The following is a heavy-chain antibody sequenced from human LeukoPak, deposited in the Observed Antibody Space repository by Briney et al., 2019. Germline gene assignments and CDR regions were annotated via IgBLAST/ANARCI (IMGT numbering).Heavy chain of an antibody. V-gene: IGHV3-7*01. CDR3: ARAAYYYGSGSYSEPRGRYYFDY. Sequence: GGSLRLSCAASGFTFSSYWMTWVRQAPEKGLEWVAKIKQDGSEEYYVDSVKGRFTISRDNAKNSLYLQMNSLGAEDTAVYYCARAAYYYGSGSYSEPRGRYYFDYWGQGTLVTVST. CDR2: IKQDGSEE. D-gene: IGHD3-10*01. J-gene: IGHJ4*02. CDR1: GFTFSSYW.